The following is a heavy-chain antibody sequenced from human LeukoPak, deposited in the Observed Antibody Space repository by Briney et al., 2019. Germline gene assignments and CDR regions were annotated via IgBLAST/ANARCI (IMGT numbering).Heavy chain of an antibody. V-gene: IGHV4-61*02. D-gene: IGHD3-16*01. CDR1: GGSISSGSYY. J-gene: IGHJ4*02. CDR2: IYTSGST. Sequence: PSQTLSLTCTVSGGSISSGSYYWSWIRQPAGKGLEWIGRIYTSGSTNYNPSLKSRVTISVDTSKNQFSLKLSSVTAADTAVYYCAREEGDFDYWGQGTLVTVSS. CDR3: AREEGDFDY.